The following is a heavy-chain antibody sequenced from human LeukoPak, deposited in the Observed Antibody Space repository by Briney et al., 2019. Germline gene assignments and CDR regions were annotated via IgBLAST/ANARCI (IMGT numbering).Heavy chain of an antibody. CDR1: GGTFSSYA. D-gene: IGHD3-16*02. CDR3: ARASKPGELSEHDY. J-gene: IGHJ4*02. Sequence: ASVKVSCKASGGTFSSYAISWVRQAPGQGLEWMGWISAYNGNTNYAQKLQGRVTMTTDTSTSTAYMELRSLRSDDTAVYYCARASKPGELSEHDYWGQGTLVTVSS. V-gene: IGHV1-18*01. CDR2: ISAYNGNT.